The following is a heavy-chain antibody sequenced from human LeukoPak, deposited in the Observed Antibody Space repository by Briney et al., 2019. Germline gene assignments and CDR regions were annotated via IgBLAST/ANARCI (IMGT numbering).Heavy chain of an antibody. J-gene: IGHJ4*02. D-gene: IGHD1-26*01. CDR3: VRGGHSGTYFN. Sequence: GGSLRLSCAASGFIFSDHYMGWIRQAPGKGLEWISYTSSSAYSVYYADSVRGRFTISRDNANNSLYLQMRSLRAEDTAVYYCVRGGHSGTYFNRGQGTLVTVSS. CDR2: TSSSAYSV. CDR1: GFIFSDHY. V-gene: IGHV3-11*01.